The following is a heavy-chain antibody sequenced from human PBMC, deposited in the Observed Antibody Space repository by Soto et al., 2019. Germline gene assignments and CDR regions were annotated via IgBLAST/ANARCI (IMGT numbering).Heavy chain of an antibody. CDR3: ARDGMVVVVAADNWFDP. CDR1: GYTFTSYG. J-gene: IGHJ5*02. CDR2: ISAYNGNT. D-gene: IGHD2-15*01. Sequence: ASVKVSCKASGYTFTSYGISWVRQAPGQGLEWMGWISAYNGNTNYAQKLQGRVTMTTDTSTSTAYMELRSLRSDDTAVYYCARDGMVVVVAADNWFDPWGQGTLVTVS. V-gene: IGHV1-18*04.